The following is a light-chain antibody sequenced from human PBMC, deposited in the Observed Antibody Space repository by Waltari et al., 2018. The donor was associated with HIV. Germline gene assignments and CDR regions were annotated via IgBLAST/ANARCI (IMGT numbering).Light chain of an antibody. V-gene: IGLV1-51*02. J-gene: IGLJ2*01. CDR1: SSNMGNTF. CDR2: ENN. CDR3: GTWDTTLTDVI. Sequence: QSVLTQPPSVSAAPGQKVTISCSGSSSNMGNTFVSWYQKSPGTAPKLLIYENNKRPSGIPDRVAGAKSDTSATLGSTGLQSGDEADYYCGTWDTTLTDVIFGGGTRLTVL.